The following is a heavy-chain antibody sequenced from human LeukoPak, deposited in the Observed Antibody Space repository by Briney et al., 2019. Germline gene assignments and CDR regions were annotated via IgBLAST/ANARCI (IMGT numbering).Heavy chain of an antibody. CDR3: AKVTGVTMVRGMDV. D-gene: IGHD3-10*01. J-gene: IGHJ6*02. CDR1: GFTFSSYG. V-gene: IGHV3-30*18. Sequence: GGSLRLSCAASGFTFSSYGMHWVRQAPGKGLEWVAVISYDGSNKYYADSVKGRFTISRGNSKNTLYLQMNSLRAEDTAVYYCAKVTGVTMVRGMDVWGQGTTVTVSS. CDR2: ISYDGSNK.